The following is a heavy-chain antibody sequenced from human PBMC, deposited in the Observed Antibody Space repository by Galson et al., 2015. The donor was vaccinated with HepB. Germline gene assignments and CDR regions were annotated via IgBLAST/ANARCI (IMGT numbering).Heavy chain of an antibody. CDR2: IGYAGTIK. V-gene: IGHV3-33*08. CDR3: ATDPRARPFHYLDH. J-gene: IGHJ4*02. CDR1: GFTFKNYD. Sequence: SLRLSCAASGFTFKNYDMNWVRQAPGKGLEWVALIGYAGTIKYYADSVKGRFTISRDNPHNTLYLQMNSLGAEDTALYYCATDPRARPFHYLDHWGQGTLVTVSS. D-gene: IGHD2/OR15-2a*01.